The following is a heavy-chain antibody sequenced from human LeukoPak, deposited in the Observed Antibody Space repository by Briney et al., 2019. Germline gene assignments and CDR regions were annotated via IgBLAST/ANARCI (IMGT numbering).Heavy chain of an antibody. CDR1: GFTFSSYA. CDR2: ILYDGSNK. V-gene: IGHV3-30*03. CDR3: ARGARADY. Sequence: GRSLRLSCAASGFTFSSYAMHWVRQAPGKGLEWVAVILYDGSNKYYADSVKGRFTISRDNAKKSLYLQMNSLRDEDTAVYYCARGARADYWGQGTLVTVSS. J-gene: IGHJ4*02.